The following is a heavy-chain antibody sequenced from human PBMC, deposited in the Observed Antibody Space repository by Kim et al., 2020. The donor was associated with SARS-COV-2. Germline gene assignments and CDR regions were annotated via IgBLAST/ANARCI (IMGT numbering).Heavy chain of an antibody. D-gene: IGHD2-2*01. Sequence: RFTDSRDNSKNTLYLQMNSVRAEDTAVYYCAKSHIVVVPAAYYYYGMDVWGQGTTVTVSS. V-gene: IGHV3-30*02. CDR3: AKSHIVVVPAAYYYYGMDV. J-gene: IGHJ6*02.